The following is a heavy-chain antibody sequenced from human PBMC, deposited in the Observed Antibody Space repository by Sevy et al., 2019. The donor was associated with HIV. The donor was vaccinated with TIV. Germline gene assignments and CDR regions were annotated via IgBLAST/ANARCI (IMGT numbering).Heavy chain of an antibody. D-gene: IGHD6-19*01. CDR2: IWYDGSNK. J-gene: IGHJ4*01. CDR1: GFTFSSYG. Sequence: GGSLRLSCAASGFTFSSYGMHWVRQAPGKGLEWVAVIWYDGSNKYYADSVKGRFTISRDNSKNTLYLQMNSLRAEDTAVYYCARNPVTYSSGWHFDYWGQEPWSPSPQ. CDR3: ARNPVTYSSGWHFDY. V-gene: IGHV3-33*01.